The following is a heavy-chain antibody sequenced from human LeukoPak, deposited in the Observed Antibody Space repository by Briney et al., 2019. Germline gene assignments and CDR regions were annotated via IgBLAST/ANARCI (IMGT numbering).Heavy chain of an antibody. D-gene: IGHD3-9*01. CDR1: GGSISSSSYY. CDR2: IYYSGST. J-gene: IGHJ3*02. V-gene: IGHV4-39*07. CDR3: ARDKSLTYDILTGWLLDTFDI. Sequence: PSETLSLTCTVSGGSISSSSYYWGWIRQPPGKGLEWIGSIYYSGSTYYNPSLKSRVTISVDTSKSQFSLKLNSVTAADTAVYYCARDKSLTYDILTGWLLDTFDIWGQGTMITVSS.